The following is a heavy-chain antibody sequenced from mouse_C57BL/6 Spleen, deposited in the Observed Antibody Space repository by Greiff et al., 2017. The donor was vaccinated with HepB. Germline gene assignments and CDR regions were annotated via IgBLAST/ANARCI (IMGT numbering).Heavy chain of an antibody. CDR1: GYSFTGYF. D-gene: IGHD1-1*01. CDR3: ARSHYYGSSPYYYAMDY. J-gene: IGHJ4*01. CDR2: INPYNGDT. V-gene: IGHV1-20*01. Sequence: EVKLQESGPELVKPGDSVKISCKASGYSFTGYFMNWVMQSHGKSLEWIGRINPYNGDTFYNQKFKGKATLTVDKSSSTAHMELRSLTSEDSAVYYCARSHYYGSSPYYYAMDYWGQGTSVTVSS.